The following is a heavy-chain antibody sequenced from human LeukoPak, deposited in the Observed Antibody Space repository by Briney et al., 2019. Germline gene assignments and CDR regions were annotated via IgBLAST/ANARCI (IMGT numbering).Heavy chain of an antibody. CDR3: ARVPTTYGMDV. CDR2: ISSTSSTK. D-gene: IGHD1-14*01. Sequence: GGSLRLSCAASGFTFSSYSMNWVRQAPGKGRGWVSYISSTSSTKQYADSVKGRFTISRDNAKNSLYLQMNTLRAEDTAMYYCARVPTTYGMDVWGQGTTVTVSS. V-gene: IGHV3-48*01. CDR1: GFTFSSYS. J-gene: IGHJ6*02.